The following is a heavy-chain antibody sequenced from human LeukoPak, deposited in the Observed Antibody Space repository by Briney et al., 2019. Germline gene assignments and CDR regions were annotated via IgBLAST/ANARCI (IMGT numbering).Heavy chain of an antibody. CDR3: GAGNGIDY. CDR2: IKPDGSGE. J-gene: IGHJ4*02. CDR1: GFTFSSYS. V-gene: IGHV3-7*03. D-gene: IGHD2-21*01. Sequence: GGSLRLSCAASGFTFSSYSMNWVRRAPGKGLEGVANIKPDGSGESYADSVKGRFTISKDNAENSLFLQMNSLRPEDTAVYYCGAGNGIDYWGQGALVTVSS.